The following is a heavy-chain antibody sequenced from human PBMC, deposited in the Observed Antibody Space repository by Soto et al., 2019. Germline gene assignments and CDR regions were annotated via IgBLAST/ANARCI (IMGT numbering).Heavy chain of an antibody. Sequence: SETLSLTCAVYGGSFSGYYWSWIRQPPGKGLEWIGEINHSGSTNYNPSLKSRVTISVDTSKNQFSLKLSSVTAADTAVYYCARTPYCSGGSCYYYFDYWGQGTLVTVSS. CDR1: GGSFSGYY. D-gene: IGHD2-15*01. J-gene: IGHJ4*02. CDR2: INHSGST. V-gene: IGHV4-34*01. CDR3: ARTPYCSGGSCYYYFDY.